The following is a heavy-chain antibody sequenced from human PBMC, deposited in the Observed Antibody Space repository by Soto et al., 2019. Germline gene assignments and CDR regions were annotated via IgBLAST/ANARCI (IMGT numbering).Heavy chain of an antibody. CDR1: GYSFAGYW. Sequence: GESLKISCKGSGYSFAGYWITWVRQKPGKGLEWMGRIDPSDSQTYYSPSFRGHVTISATKSITTVFLQWSSLRAPDTAMYYCARQIYDSDTGPNFQYYFDSWGQGTPVTVSS. V-gene: IGHV5-10-1*01. J-gene: IGHJ4*02. CDR3: ARQIYDSDTGPNFQYYFDS. D-gene: IGHD3-22*01. CDR2: IDPSDSQT.